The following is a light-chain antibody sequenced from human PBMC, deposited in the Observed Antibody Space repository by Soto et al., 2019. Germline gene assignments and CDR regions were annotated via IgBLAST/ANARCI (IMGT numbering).Light chain of an antibody. CDR3: QVWDSTSDHPSVV. J-gene: IGLJ2*01. V-gene: IGLV3-21*04. Sequence: SYELTQPPSVSVAPGKTARITCGGNNIESKSVHWYQQKPGQAPVLVIHNDSDRRSGIPDRFSGSNSGNTATLTISRVEAGDEADYYCQVWDSTSDHPSVVFGGGTQLTVL. CDR1: NIESKS. CDR2: NDS.